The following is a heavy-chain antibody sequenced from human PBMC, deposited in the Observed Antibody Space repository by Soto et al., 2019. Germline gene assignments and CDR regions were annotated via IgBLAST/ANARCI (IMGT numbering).Heavy chain of an antibody. CDR3: ARDLRTAYYYDSSGYYPDY. Sequence: PGGSLRLSCAASGFTFSSYSMNWVRQAPGKGLEWVSSISSSSSYIYYADSVKGRFTISRDNAKNSLYLQMNSLRAEDTAVYYCARDLRTAYYYDSSGYYPDYWGQGTLVTVSS. J-gene: IGHJ4*02. D-gene: IGHD3-22*01. CDR2: ISSSSSYI. V-gene: IGHV3-21*01. CDR1: GFTFSSYS.